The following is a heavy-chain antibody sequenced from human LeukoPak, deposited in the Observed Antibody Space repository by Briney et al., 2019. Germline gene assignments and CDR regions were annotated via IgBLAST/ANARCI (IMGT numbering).Heavy chain of an antibody. CDR1: GFSFSTYA. Sequence: GGSLRLSCAASGFSFSTYAMHWVRQAPGKGLGWVAYIRNDGSKRYYADSVKGRFTISRDNSKNTLSLQMNSLRGEDTAVYYCAKSPMTSVNYVDFWGQGTLVTVSS. V-gene: IGHV3-30*02. J-gene: IGHJ1*01. D-gene: IGHD3-16*01. CDR2: IRNDGSKR. CDR3: AKSPMTSVNYVDF.